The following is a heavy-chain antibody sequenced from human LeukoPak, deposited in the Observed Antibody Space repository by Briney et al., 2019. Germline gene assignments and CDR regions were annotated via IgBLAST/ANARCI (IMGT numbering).Heavy chain of an antibody. V-gene: IGHV1-2*02. Sequence: ASVKVSCKASGYTLTGYYMHWVRQAPGQGLEWMGWINPNSGGTNYAQKFQGRVTMTRDTSISTAYMELSRLRSDDTAVYYCARDLWYDSSGFDYWGQGTLVTVSS. D-gene: IGHD3-22*01. CDR2: INPNSGGT. CDR3: ARDLWYDSSGFDY. CDR1: GYTLTGYY. J-gene: IGHJ4*02.